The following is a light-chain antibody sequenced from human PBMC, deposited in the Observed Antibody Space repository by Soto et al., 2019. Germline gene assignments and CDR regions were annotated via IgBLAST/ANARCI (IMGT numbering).Light chain of an antibody. CDR3: QQYNNWWT. CDR2: GAS. V-gene: IGKV3-15*01. Sequence: EIVMTQSPATLSVSPGERVTLSCSASQSVSSSLAWYQQKPGQAPRLLIHGASTRAIGIPARFSGSGSETEFTLTISSLQSEDFAVYYCQQYNNWWTFGQGTKVEIK. CDR1: QSVSSS. J-gene: IGKJ1*01.